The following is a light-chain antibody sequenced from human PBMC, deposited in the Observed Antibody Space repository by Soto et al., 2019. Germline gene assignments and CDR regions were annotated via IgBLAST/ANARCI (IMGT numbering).Light chain of an antibody. Sequence: EVVMTQSPATLSVSPGDTATLSCRASQSVSSSLAWYQQKPGQPPRLLIYGSSTRATGVPARFSGSGSGTEFTLTISRLQSEDFAVYYCQQYYNWRPRFGQGTKA. CDR1: QSVSSS. CDR3: QQYYNWRPR. V-gene: IGKV3-15*01. J-gene: IGKJ1*01. CDR2: GSS.